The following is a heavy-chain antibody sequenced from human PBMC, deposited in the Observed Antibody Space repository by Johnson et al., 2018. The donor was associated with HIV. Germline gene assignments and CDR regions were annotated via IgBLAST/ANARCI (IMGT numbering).Heavy chain of an antibody. CDR1: GFSFSNAW. CDR3: TAHYRNAFDI. J-gene: IGHJ3*02. CDR2: IKSKTDGGTT. Sequence: EVQLVESGGGLVQPGESLRLSCAASGFSFSNAWMNWVRRAPGKGLEWVGRIKSKTDGGTTDYAAPVKGRFTLSRDDSKNTLFLQMNSLKTEDTALYYCTAHYRNAFDIWGQGTMVTVSS. V-gene: IGHV3-15*01. D-gene: IGHD1-26*01.